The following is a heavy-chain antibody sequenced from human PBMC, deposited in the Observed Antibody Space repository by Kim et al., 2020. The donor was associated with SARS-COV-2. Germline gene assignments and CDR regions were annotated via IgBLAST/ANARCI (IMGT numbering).Heavy chain of an antibody. V-gene: IGHV2-5*02. D-gene: IGHD6-13*01. CDR3: AHSSPKVAAGTLKFGSFDY. Sequence: SGPTLVKPTQTLTLTCTFSGFSLSTSGVGVGWIRQPPGKALEWLALIYWDDDKRYSPSLKSRLTITKDTSKNQVVLTMTNMDPVDTATYYCAHSSPKVAAGTLKFGSFDYWGQGTLVTVSS. J-gene: IGHJ4*02. CDR1: GFSLSTSGVG. CDR2: IYWDDDK.